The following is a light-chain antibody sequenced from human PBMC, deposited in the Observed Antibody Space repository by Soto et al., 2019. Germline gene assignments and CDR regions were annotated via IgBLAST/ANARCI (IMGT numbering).Light chain of an antibody. CDR2: GAS. CDR3: QQYINWPRT. J-gene: IGKJ1*01. CDR1: QSVSSY. V-gene: IGKV3-15*01. Sequence: EIVLTQSPATLSLSPGERATLSCRASQSVSSYLAWYQQKPGQAPRLLIYGASTRATGIPARFSGSGSGTDFTLTISSLQSEDFVVSYCQQYINWPRTFGQGTKVDIK.